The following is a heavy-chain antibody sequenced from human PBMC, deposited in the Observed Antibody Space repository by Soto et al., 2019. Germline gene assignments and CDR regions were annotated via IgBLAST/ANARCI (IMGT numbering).Heavy chain of an antibody. CDR2: ISSSSSTI. V-gene: IGHV3-48*01. D-gene: IGHD5-12*01. CDR1: GFTFSSYS. CDR3: ASDSFDDYIIGKTRLRWFYP. Sequence: GGSLRLSCAASGFTFSSYSMNWVRQAPGKGLEWVSYISSSSSTIYYADSVKGRFTISRDNAKNSLYLQMNSLRAEDTAVYYCASDSFDDYIIGKTRLRWFYPWGQGTLVTVSS. J-gene: IGHJ5*02.